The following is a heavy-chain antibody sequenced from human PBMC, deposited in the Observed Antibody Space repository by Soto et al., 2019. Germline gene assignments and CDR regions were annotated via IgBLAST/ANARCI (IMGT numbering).Heavy chain of an antibody. Sequence: SETLSLTCTVSGGSISSYYWSWIRQPPGKGLEWIGYIYYSGSTNYNPSLKSRVTISADTSKNQFSLKLSSVTAADTAVYYCARGREQQLALYFDYWGQGTLVTVSS. J-gene: IGHJ4*02. D-gene: IGHD6-13*01. V-gene: IGHV4-59*01. CDR2: IYYSGST. CDR1: GGSISSYY. CDR3: ARGREQQLALYFDY.